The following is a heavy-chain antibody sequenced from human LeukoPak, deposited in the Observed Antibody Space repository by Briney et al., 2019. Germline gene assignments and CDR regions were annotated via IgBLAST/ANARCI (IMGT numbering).Heavy chain of an antibody. CDR2: IYYSGST. J-gene: IGHJ4*02. V-gene: IGHV4-31*03. Sequence: PSQTLSLTCTVSGGSISSGGYYWSWIRQHPGKGLEWIGYIYYSGSTYYNPSLKSRVTISVDTSKNQSSLKLSSMTAADTAVYYCARADYYDSSGYSYWGQGTLVTVSS. CDR1: GGSISSGGYY. D-gene: IGHD3-22*01. CDR3: ARADYYDSSGYSY.